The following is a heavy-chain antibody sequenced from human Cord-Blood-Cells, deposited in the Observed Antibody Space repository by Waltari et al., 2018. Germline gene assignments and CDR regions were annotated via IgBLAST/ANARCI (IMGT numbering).Heavy chain of an antibody. J-gene: IGHJ4*02. CDR3: ARDPPITMVRGDNFDY. CDR1: GYTFTGYY. Sequence: QVQLVQSGAEVKKPGASVKVSCKASGYTFTGYYMHWVRQAPGQGLEWMGWINPNSGGTNYAQKFQGRVTMTRDTSISTAYMELSRLRSDDKAVYYCARDPPITMVRGDNFDYWGQGTLVTVSS. V-gene: IGHV1-2*02. CDR2: INPNSGGT. D-gene: IGHD3-10*01.